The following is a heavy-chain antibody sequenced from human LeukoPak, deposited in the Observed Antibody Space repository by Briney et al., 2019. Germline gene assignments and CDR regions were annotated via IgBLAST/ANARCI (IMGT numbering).Heavy chain of an antibody. CDR2: LYTGDNT. Sequence: PGGSLRLSCAASGFTVSGLGMSWVRQAPGKGLEWVAFLYTGDNTYYADSVKDRFTISRDNSKNTVYLQMSSLRVEDTAVYYCARDGGSGSPLGGHFYYGMDVWGQGTTVTVSS. V-gene: IGHV3-66*01. D-gene: IGHD3-10*01. J-gene: IGHJ6*02. CDR1: GFTVSGLG. CDR3: ARDGGSGSPLGGHFYYGMDV.